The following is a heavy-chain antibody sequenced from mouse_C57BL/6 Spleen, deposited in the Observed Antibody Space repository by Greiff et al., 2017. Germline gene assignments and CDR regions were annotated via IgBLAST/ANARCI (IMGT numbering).Heavy chain of an antibody. Sequence: VQLKESGAELVRPGASVKLSCTASGFNIKDDYMHWVKQRPEQGLEWIGWIDPENGDTEYASPFQGKATITADTSSNTAYLQLSSLTSEDTAVYYCTSYDGSLYARDYGGQGTSVTVSS. V-gene: IGHV14-4*01. CDR2: IDPENGDT. J-gene: IGHJ4*01. D-gene: IGHD2-3*01. CDR3: TSYDGSLYARDY. CDR1: GFNIKDDY.